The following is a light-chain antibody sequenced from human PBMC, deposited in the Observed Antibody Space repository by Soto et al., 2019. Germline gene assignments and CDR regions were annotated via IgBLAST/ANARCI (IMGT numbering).Light chain of an antibody. CDR1: QSISSRY. V-gene: IGKV3-20*01. Sequence: EIVLTQSPGTLSLSQGERATLSCRASQSISSRYLAWYQQKPGQAPRLLMYGVSSRATGTPDRFSGSGSGTDFTLTISRLEPEDFAVYHCQQYDSSPTFGQGTKVDIK. CDR3: QQYDSSPT. CDR2: GVS. J-gene: IGKJ1*01.